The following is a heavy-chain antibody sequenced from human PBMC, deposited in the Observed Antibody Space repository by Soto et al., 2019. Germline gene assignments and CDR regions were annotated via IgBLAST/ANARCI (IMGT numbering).Heavy chain of an antibody. CDR3: ARDDYKDGGNNWFDP. V-gene: IGHV4-4*07. J-gene: IGHJ5*02. D-gene: IGHD3-16*01. Sequence: QVQLQQSGPGLVKASETLSLTCTVSGGSITNYYWSWIRQPAGKGLEWIGRMYTKERTNYNLSFKSRVTMSVDTSKNQFSLKLHAVTAADTAVYYCARDDYKDGGNNWFDPWGQGTLVTVSS. CDR1: GGSITNYY. CDR2: MYTKERT.